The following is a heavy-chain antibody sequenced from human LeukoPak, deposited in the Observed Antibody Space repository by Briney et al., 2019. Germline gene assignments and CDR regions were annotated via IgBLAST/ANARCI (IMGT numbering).Heavy chain of an antibody. Sequence: ASVKVPCKASGYTFTGYYMHWVRQAPGQGLEWTGWINPNSGGTNYAQKFQGRVTMTRDTSISTAYMELSRLRSDDTAVYYCARRRGYSYGYRSWFDPWGQGTLVTVSS. V-gene: IGHV1-2*02. CDR1: GYTFTGYY. J-gene: IGHJ5*02. CDR2: INPNSGGT. D-gene: IGHD5-18*01. CDR3: ARRRGYSYGYRSWFDP.